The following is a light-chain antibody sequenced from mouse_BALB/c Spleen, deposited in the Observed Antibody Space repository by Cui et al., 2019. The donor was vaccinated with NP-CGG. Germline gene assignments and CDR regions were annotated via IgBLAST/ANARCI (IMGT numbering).Light chain of an antibody. CDR2: GTN. CDR3: ALWYSNHWV. CDR1: TGAVTTSNY. V-gene: IGLV1*01. Sequence: QAVVTQESALITCPGETVTLTCRSSTGAVTTSNYANWVQEKPDHLFTGLIGGTNNRAPGVPARFSGSLIGDKAALTITGAQTEDEAIYFCALWYSNHWVFGGGTKLTVL. J-gene: IGLJ1*01.